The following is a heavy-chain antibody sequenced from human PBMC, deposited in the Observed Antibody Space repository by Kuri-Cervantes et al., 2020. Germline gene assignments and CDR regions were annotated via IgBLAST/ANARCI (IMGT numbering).Heavy chain of an antibody. V-gene: IGHV1-69*13. D-gene: IGHD3-10*01. CDR3: ARGLTTVRFDY. CDR1: GGTFSSYA. CDR2: IIPIFGTA. J-gene: IGHJ4*02. Sequence: SVKVSCKASGGTFSSYAISWVRQAPGQGLEWMGGIIPIFGTANYAQKFQGRVTITADESASTAYMELSSLRSDDTAVYYCARGLTTVRFDYWGQGTLFTVSS.